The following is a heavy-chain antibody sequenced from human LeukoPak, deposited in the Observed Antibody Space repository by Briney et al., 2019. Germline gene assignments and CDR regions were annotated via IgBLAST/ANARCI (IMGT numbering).Heavy chain of an antibody. V-gene: IGHV3-53*01. CDR2: FYGGGRT. Sequence: GGSLRLSCAASGFTVSSNYMSWVRQAPGKGLEWVSVFYGGGRTYYADSVKGRFTISRDNFKNTLYLQMNSVRPEDTAVYYCTTAITDTHGYSRDYWGQGTLVTVSS. CDR3: TTAITDTHGYSRDY. D-gene: IGHD3-22*01. CDR1: GFTVSSNY. J-gene: IGHJ4*02.